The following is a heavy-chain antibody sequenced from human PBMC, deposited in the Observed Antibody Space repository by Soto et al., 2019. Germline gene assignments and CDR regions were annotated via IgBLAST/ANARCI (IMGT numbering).Heavy chain of an antibody. CDR3: ARGSTYSPSVGNYYYYYGMDV. V-gene: IGHV4-31*02. CDR2: IYYSGST. CDR1: GGSISSGGYY. J-gene: IGHJ6*02. D-gene: IGHD2-2*01. Sequence: SETLSLTXTVSGGSISSGGYYWSWTRQHPGKGLEWIGYIYYSGSTYYNPSLKSRVTISVDTSKNQFSLKLSSVTAADTAVYYCARGSTYSPSVGNYYYYYGMDVWGQGTTVTVSS.